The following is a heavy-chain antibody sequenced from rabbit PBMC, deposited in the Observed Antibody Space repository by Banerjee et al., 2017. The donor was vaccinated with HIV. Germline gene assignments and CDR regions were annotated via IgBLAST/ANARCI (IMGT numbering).Heavy chain of an antibody. CDR2: IDTSSGST. CDR1: GFDFSSNV. J-gene: IGHJ4*01. V-gene: IGHV1S40*01. Sequence: QSLEESGGGLVQPEGSLTLTCKASGFDFSSNVMCWVRQAPGKGLEWIACIDTSSGSTWYASWAKGRFTISKTSSTTVTLQMTSLTAADTATYFCARDLAGVIGWNFNLWGPGTLVTVS. D-gene: IGHD4-1*01. CDR3: ARDLAGVIGWNFNL.